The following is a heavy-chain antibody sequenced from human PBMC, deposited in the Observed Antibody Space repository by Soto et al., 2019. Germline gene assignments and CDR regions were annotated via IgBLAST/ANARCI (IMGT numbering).Heavy chain of an antibody. J-gene: IGHJ5*02. V-gene: IGHV4-59*12. D-gene: IGHD5-12*01. CDR2: IYHSGST. CDR1: GGSISSYY. Sequence: SETLSLTCTVSGGSISSYYWSWIRQPPGKGLEWIGYIYHSGSTNYNPSLKSRVTISVDTSKNQFSLKLSSVTAADTAVYYCDRGVATPKESRWFDPWGQGTLVNVSS. CDR3: DRGVATPKESRWFDP.